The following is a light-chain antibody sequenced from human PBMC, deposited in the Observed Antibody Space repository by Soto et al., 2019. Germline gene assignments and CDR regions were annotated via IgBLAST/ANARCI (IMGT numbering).Light chain of an antibody. CDR1: QSVSSSY. J-gene: IGKJ1*01. CDR3: QQYGSSPRT. CDR2: GAS. V-gene: IGKV3-20*01. Sequence: EIVLTHSPGTLSLSPGERATLSCRASQSVSSSYLAWYQQKPGQAPRLLIYGASSRATGIPDRFSGSGSGTDFTLTISRLEPEDFAVYYCQQYGSSPRTFGQGTKVDI.